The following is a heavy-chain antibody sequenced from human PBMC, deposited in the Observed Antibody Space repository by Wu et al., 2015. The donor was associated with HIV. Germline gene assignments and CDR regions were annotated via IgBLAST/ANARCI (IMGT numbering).Heavy chain of an antibody. D-gene: IGHD3-10*01. CDR1: GGSISSSPYY. CDR3: ARVQEVVRGVDY. J-gene: IGHJ4*02. V-gene: IGHV4-39*07. Sequence: QVQLQESGPRLLKPSETMSLTCSVSGGSISSSPYYWGWIRQPPGKGLEWIASFSYSGTTYYNPSLKSRVTISVDTSKNQFSLKLSSVTAADTAVYYCARVQEVVRGVDYWGQGTLVTVSS. CDR2: FSYSGTT.